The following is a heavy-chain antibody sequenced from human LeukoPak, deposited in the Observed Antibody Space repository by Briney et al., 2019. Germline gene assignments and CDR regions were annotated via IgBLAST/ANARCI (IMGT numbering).Heavy chain of an antibody. J-gene: IGHJ3*02. D-gene: IGHD5-18*01. CDR1: GFTFGDYV. CDR3: TTLQPYGYLLGI. V-gene: IGHV3-49*04. CDR2: IRSKAYGGTT. Sequence: QTGGSLRLSCTASGFTFGDYVMSWVRQAPGKGLEWVGFIRSKAYGGTTKNAASVKGRFTISRDDSRSIAYLQMNSLKTEDTAVYYCTTLQPYGYLLGIWGQGTMVTVSS.